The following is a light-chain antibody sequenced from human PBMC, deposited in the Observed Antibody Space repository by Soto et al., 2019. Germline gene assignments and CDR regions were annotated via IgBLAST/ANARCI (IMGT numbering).Light chain of an antibody. J-gene: IGKJ1*01. V-gene: IGKV3-20*01. Sequence: IVLTQSPGTLALSPGERGTLSCRSIQSVSSSYLAWYQQKPGQAPRLLMYGTSTRATGTPDKFSGSGSVTDFTLTISSLEPEDVAVYYCQQYGSSPRTFGQGTKVDIK. CDR3: QQYGSSPRT. CDR1: QSVSSSY. CDR2: GTS.